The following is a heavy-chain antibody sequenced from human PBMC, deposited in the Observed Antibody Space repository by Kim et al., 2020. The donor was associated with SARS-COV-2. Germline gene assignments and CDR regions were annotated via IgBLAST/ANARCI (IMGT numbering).Heavy chain of an antibody. D-gene: IGHD5-18*01. CDR2: STSTR. V-gene: IGHV3-48*01. CDR3: ASLYSFGY. Sequence: STSTRYYTDSEKGTFTISRDNAQNSLYLQMNSLRAEDTAVYYCASLYSFGYWGQGTLVTVSS. J-gene: IGHJ4*02.